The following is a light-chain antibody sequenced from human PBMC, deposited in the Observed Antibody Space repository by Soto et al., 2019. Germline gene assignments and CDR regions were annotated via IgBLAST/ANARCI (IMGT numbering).Light chain of an antibody. CDR2: DVS. CDR1: SSDVGGYNY. V-gene: IGLV2-14*01. CDR3: SSYTSSSTFYV. Sequence: QSALTQPASVSGSPGQSITISCTGTSSDVGGYNYVSWYQQHPGKAPKLMIYDVSNRPSGVSNRFSGSKSGNTASLTISGRQAEDEADYYCSSYTSSSTFYVFGTVTKVTVL. J-gene: IGLJ1*01.